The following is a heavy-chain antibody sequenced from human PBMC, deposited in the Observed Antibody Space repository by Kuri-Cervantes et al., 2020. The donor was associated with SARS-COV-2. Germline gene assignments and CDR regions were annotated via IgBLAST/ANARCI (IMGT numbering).Heavy chain of an antibody. CDR1: GGSISSSSYY. CDR3: VRQGVVIAIKGWFDP. Sequence: SETLSLTCTVSGGSISSSSYYWGWIRQPPGKGLEWIGSIYYSGSTYYNPSLKSRVTISVDTSKNQFSLKLSSVTAADTAVYYCVRQGVVIAIKGWFDPWGQGTLVTVSS. V-gene: IGHV4-39*01. J-gene: IGHJ5*02. D-gene: IGHD2-21*01. CDR2: IYYSGST.